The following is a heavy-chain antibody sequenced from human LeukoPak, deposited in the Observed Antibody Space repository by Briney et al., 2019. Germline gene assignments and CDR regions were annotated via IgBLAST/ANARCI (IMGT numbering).Heavy chain of an antibody. D-gene: IGHD6-19*01. V-gene: IGHV3-21*01. CDR3: ARDGYSSGWPTQYYFDY. CDR2: IGSTSTYM. J-gene: IGHJ4*02. CDR1: GFTFSSYA. Sequence: PGGSLRLSCAASGFTFSSYALNWVRQAPGKGLEWVSSIGSTSTYMYYADSVKGRVTISRDNSKNTLYLQMNSLRAEDTAVYYCARDGYSSGWPTQYYFDYWGQGTLVTVSS.